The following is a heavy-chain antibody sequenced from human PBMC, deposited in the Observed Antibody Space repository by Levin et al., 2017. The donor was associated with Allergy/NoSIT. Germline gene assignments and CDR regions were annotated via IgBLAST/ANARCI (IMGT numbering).Heavy chain of an antibody. CDR3: ARGSHYHLWSGYYAYFDY. D-gene: IGHD3-3*01. CDR1: GFSFSDYY. V-gene: IGHV3-11*01. Sequence: PGGSLRLSCAASGFSFSDYYMSWIRQTPGKGLEWVSYISSSGSPIYYADSVKGRFTISRDNAKNSLFLQMNSLRAEDAAVYYCARGSHYHLWSGYYAYFDYWGQGTLVTVSS. CDR2: ISSSGSPI. J-gene: IGHJ4*02.